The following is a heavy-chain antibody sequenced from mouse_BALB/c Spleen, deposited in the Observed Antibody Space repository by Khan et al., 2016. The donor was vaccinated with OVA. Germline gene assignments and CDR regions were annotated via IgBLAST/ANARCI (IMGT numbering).Heavy chain of an antibody. CDR1: GYSFTGYY. V-gene: IGHV1-26*01. CDR2: INPSNGGT. Sequence: VQLRQSGPDLVKPGASMKISCKASGYSFTGYYMYWVKQSPGKSLEWIGRINPSNGGTSYNQKFKGKAILTVDKSSNTAYMELRSLTSEDSAVXYCTRGDAAYWGQGTLVTVSA. CDR3: TRGDAAY. J-gene: IGHJ3*01.